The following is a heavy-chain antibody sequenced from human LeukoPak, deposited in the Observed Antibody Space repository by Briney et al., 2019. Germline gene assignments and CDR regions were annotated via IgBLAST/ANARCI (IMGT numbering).Heavy chain of an antibody. CDR2: IYYSGST. V-gene: IGHV4-59*01. D-gene: IGHD6-6*01. Sequence: PSETLSLTCAVYGGSFSGYYWSWIRQPPGKGLEWIGYIYYSGSTNYNPSLKSRVTISVDTSKNQFSLKLSSVTAADTAVYYCARDKSSSSGAFDIWGQGTMVTVSS. J-gene: IGHJ3*02. CDR1: GGSFSGYY. CDR3: ARDKSSSSGAFDI.